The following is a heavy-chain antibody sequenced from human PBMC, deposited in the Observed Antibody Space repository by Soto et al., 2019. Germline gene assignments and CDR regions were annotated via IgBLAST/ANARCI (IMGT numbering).Heavy chain of an antibody. D-gene: IGHD2-15*01. Sequence: SETLSLTCTVSGGSISSYYWSWIRQPPGKGLEWIGYIYYSGSTNYNPSLKSRVTISVDTSKNQFSLKLSSVTAADTAVYYCARGGERVALPSGYWGQGTLVTVSS. J-gene: IGHJ4*02. V-gene: IGHV4-59*01. CDR1: GGSISSYY. CDR3: ARGGERVALPSGY. CDR2: IYYSGST.